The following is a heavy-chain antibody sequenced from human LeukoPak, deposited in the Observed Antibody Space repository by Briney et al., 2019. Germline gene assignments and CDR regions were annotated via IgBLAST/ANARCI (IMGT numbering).Heavy chain of an antibody. CDR2: ISSSSSYI. D-gene: IGHD2-15*01. CDR1: GFTFSNYA. J-gene: IGHJ4*02. V-gene: IGHV3-21*01. CDR3: ARLPTDQLAALGFDY. Sequence: GGSLRLSCAASGFTFSNYAMTWVRQAPGKGLEWVSSISSSSSYIYYADSVKGRFTISRDNAKNSLYLQMNSLRAEDTAVYYCARLPTDQLAALGFDYWGQGTLVTVSS.